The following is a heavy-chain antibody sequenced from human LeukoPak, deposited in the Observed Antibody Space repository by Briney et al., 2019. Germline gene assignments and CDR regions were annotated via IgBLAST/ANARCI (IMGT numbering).Heavy chain of an antibody. V-gene: IGHV3-23*01. D-gene: IGHD3-3*01. CDR3: AKDLLDPCDFWSGLYGY. CDR2: ISGSGGST. J-gene: IGHJ4*02. CDR1: GFTFSSYA. Sequence: GGSLRLSCAASGFTFSSYAVNWVRQAPGKGLEWVSAISGSGGSTYYADSVKGRFTISRDNSKNTLYLQMNSLRAEDTAVYYCAKDLLDPCDFWSGLYGYGGQGTLVIVSA.